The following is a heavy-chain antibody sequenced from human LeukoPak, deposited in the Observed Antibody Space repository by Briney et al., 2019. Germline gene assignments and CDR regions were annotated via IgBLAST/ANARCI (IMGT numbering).Heavy chain of an antibody. J-gene: IGHJ4*02. CDR1: GFTFSSYS. CDR3: ARDHSGMITFGGVIVASLGVDY. D-gene: IGHD3-16*02. V-gene: IGHV3-21*01. Sequence: PGGSLRLSCAASGFTFSSYSMNWVRQAPGKGLEWVSSISSSSSYIYYADSVKGRFTISRDDAKNSLYLQMNSLRAEDTAVYYCARDHSGMITFGGVIVASLGVDYWGQGTLVTVSS. CDR2: ISSSSSYI.